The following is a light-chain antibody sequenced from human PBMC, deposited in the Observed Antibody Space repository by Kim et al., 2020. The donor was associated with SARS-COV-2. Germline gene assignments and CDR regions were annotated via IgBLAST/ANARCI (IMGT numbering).Light chain of an antibody. CDR3: NSRDSSGNHQV. V-gene: IGLV3-19*01. J-gene: IGLJ2*01. CDR1: SLRSYY. CDR2: GKN. Sequence: LGQNTRITCQGDSLRSYYASAYQQKPGQAPVLVIYGKNNRPSGIPDRFSGSSSGNTASLTITGAQAEDEADYYCNSRDSSGNHQVFGGGTQLTVL.